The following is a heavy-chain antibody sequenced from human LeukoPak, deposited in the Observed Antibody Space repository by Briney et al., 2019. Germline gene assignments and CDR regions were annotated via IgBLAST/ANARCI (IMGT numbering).Heavy chain of an antibody. CDR3: ASSGSYRFDY. CDR1: GFTFRTYW. J-gene: IGHJ4*02. D-gene: IGHD1-26*01. V-gene: IGHV3-7*03. Sequence: GGSLRLSCAVSGFTFRTYWMHWVRQAPGKGVEGVANIKQDGSEKYYVDPVKGRFTISTDNAKTSLYLQMNSLRAEDTAVYYCASSGSYRFDYWGQGTLVTVSS. CDR2: IKQDGSEK.